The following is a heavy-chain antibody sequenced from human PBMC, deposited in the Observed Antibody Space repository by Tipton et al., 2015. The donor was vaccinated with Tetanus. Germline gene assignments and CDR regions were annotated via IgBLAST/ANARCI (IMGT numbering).Heavy chain of an antibody. D-gene: IGHD6-19*01. Sequence: SLRLSCAASGFTFSSYAMSWVRQAPGKGLEWVSAISGSGGSTYYADSVKGRFTISRDNSKNTLYLQMNSLRAEDTAVYYCAREGIIPGYSSGWYLGFDYWGQGTLVTVSS. CDR3: AREGIIPGYSSGWYLGFDY. CDR2: ISGSGGST. V-gene: IGHV3-23*01. CDR1: GFTFSSYA. J-gene: IGHJ4*02.